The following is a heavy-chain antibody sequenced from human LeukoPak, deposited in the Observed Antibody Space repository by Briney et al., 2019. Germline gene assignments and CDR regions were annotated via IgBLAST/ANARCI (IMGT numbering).Heavy chain of an antibody. V-gene: IGHV3-21*01. CDR2: ISSSSTYI. J-gene: IGHJ6*03. D-gene: IGHD5-12*01. CDR3: ARQAVLAVATTDYNYMDV. CDR1: GFTFSSDS. Sequence: GSLTLSCIASGFTFSSDSMNWLRQAPGKGLEWVASISSSSTYIYYADSVKGRFTISRDNAKNSLYLQMNSRRAEDTAVYYCARQAVLAVATTDYNYMDVSGKGSTVTVSS.